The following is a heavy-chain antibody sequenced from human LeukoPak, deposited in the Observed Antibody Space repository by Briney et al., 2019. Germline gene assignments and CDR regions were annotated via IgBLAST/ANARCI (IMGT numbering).Heavy chain of an antibody. V-gene: IGHV1-24*01. CDR3: ARDRYCSGGSCYQNYYYYGMDV. CDR1: GYTLTELS. J-gene: IGHJ6*02. Sequence: ASVKVSCKVSGYTLTELSMHWVRQAPGKGLEWMGGFDPEDSETIYAQKFQGRVTMTEDTSTDTAYMELSSLRSEDTAVYYCARDRYCSGGSCYQNYYYYGMDVWGQGTTVTVSS. D-gene: IGHD2-15*01. CDR2: FDPEDSET.